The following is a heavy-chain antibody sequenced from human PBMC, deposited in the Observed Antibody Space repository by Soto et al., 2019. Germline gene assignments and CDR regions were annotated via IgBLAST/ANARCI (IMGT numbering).Heavy chain of an antibody. CDR3: ARDQITIFGVVTPGWFDP. V-gene: IGHV1-69*08. CDR2: IIPILGIA. CDR1: GGTFSSYT. D-gene: IGHD3-3*01. J-gene: IGHJ5*02. Sequence: QVQLVQSGAEVKKPGSSVKVSCKASGGTFSSYTIGWVRQAPGQGLEWMGRIIPILGIANYAQKFQGRVTITADKSTSTAYMELSSLRSEDTAVYYCARDQITIFGVVTPGWFDPWGQGTLVTVSS.